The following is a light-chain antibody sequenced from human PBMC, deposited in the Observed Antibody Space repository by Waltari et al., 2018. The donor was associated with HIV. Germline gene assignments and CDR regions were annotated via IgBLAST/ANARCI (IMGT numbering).Light chain of an antibody. CDR3: SSYTSSGTLV. V-gene: IGLV1-44*01. Sequence: QSVLTQPPSASGTPGQRVTISCSGSSSNIGSNTVNWYQQLPGTAPKPLIYSNNRPPSGVPDRFSGSKSGTSASLAISGRQSEDEADYYCSSYTSSGTLVFGGGTRLTVL. CDR1: SSNIGSNT. CDR2: SNN. J-gene: IGLJ2*01.